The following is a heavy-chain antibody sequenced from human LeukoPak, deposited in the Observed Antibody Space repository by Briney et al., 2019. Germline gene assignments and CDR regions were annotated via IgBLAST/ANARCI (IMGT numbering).Heavy chain of an antibody. Sequence: ASVKVSCKASGYTFTSYGISWVRQAPGQGLEWMGWISAYNGNTNYAQKLQGRVTMTTDTSTSTAYMELRSLRSDDTAVYYCARESPYDFWSGYGTQRWFDPWGQGTPVTVSS. D-gene: IGHD3-3*01. V-gene: IGHV1-18*01. CDR3: ARESPYDFWSGYGTQRWFDP. CDR1: GYTFTSYG. J-gene: IGHJ5*02. CDR2: ISAYNGNT.